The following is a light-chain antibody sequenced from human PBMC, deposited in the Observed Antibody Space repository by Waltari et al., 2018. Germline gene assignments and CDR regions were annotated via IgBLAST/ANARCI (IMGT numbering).Light chain of an antibody. Sequence: EIVLTQSPGTLSLSPGERATLSCRASQSVGRYLAWYQQKPGQAPRLLIYGASSRATGIPDRFSGSGYGTDFSLTISRLEPEDFAVYYCQNHERLPAMFGQGTKVEIK. CDR1: QSVGRY. CDR2: GAS. CDR3: QNHERLPAM. V-gene: IGKV3-20*01. J-gene: IGKJ1*01.